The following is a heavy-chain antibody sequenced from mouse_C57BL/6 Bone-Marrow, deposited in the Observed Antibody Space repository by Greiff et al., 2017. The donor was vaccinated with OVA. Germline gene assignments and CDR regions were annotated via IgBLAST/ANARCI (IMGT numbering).Heavy chain of an antibody. CDR1: GYTFTDYY. D-gene: IGHD1-1*01. Sequence: QVKLMESGAELVRPGASVKLSCKASGYTFTDYYINWVKQRPGQGLEWIARIYPGSGNTYYNEKFKGKATLTAEKSSSTAYMQLSSLTSEDSAVYFCARDGSSSYYYAMDYWGQGTSVTVSS. CDR2: IYPGSGNT. CDR3: ARDGSSSYYYAMDY. J-gene: IGHJ4*01. V-gene: IGHV1-76*01.